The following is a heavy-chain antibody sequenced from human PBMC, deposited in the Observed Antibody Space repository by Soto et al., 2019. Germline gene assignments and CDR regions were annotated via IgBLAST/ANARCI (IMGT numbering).Heavy chain of an antibody. CDR2: IYYSGST. J-gene: IGHJ3*02. V-gene: IGHV4-39*01. Sequence: QLQLQESGPGLVKPSETLSLTCTVSGGSISSSSYYWGWIRQPPGKGLEWIGSIYYSGSTYYNPSLKIRLTISVDTSKNQFSLKLSSVTAADTAVYYCARHLGPAHPSSLPDAFDIWGQGTMVTVSS. CDR3: ARHLGPAHPSSLPDAFDI. D-gene: IGHD2-2*01. CDR1: GGSISSSSYY.